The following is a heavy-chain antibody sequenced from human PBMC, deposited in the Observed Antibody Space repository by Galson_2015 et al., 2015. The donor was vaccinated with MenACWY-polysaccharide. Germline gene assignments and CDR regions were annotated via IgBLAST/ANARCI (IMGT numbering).Heavy chain of an antibody. Sequence: SLRLSCAASGFTLGSYWMQWVRHAPGKGLAWVSRVNSDASIKTYAGSVKGRFTISRDNSKNALYLQMNSLRAEDTAIYYCAKGLGSFDFWGQGTLVTVSS. CDR3: AKGLGSFDF. J-gene: IGHJ4*02. V-gene: IGHV3-74*03. D-gene: IGHD3-10*01. CDR2: VNSDASIK. CDR1: GFTLGSYW.